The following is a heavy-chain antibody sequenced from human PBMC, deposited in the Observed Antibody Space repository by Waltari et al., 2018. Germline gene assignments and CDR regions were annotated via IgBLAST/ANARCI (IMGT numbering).Heavy chain of an antibody. CDR3: AKESDGSGVGLYSSSPSTFDY. CDR2: IRYDGSKK. CDR1: GFTFSSYG. V-gene: IGHV3-30*02. J-gene: IGHJ4*02. Sequence: QVQLVESGGGVVQPGGSLRLSCAASGFTFSSYGMHWVRQAPGKGLEWVSFIRYDGSKKYYADSVKGRFTISRDKSKNTLYLKMNSLRAEDTAVYYCAKESDGSGVGLYSSSPSTFDYWGQGTLVTVSS. D-gene: IGHD6-6*01.